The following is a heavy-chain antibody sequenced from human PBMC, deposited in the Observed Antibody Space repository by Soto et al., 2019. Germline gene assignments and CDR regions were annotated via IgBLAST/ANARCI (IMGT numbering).Heavy chain of an antibody. J-gene: IGHJ3*02. D-gene: IGHD1-26*01. CDR2: ISYDGSNK. CDR3: ASLDSDDGFDI. Sequence: QVQLVESGGGVVQPGTSLRLSCAASGFTFSKYGMHWVRQAPGKGLEWVGVISYDGSNKYYGDSVKGRFTISRDNSKNTLFLQMNSLRVEDTAVYYCASLDSDDGFDIWGQGTLVTVSS. CDR1: GFTFSKYG. V-gene: IGHV3-30*03.